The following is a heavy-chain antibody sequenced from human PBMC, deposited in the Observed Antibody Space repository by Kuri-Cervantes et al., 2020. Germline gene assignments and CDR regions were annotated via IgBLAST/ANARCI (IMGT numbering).Heavy chain of an antibody. CDR1: GGSISSSTNW. CDR3: ARDPYSGTSMDDY. D-gene: IGHD1-26*01. Sequence: SCAVSGGSISSSTNWWYWVRQPPGKGLEWIGEIHHSAGANYNPSLKSRVTISVDKSKNQLSLKLTSVTAADTAVYYCARDPYSGTSMDDYWGQGTLVTVSS. CDR2: IHHSAGA. J-gene: IGHJ4*02. V-gene: IGHV4-4*02.